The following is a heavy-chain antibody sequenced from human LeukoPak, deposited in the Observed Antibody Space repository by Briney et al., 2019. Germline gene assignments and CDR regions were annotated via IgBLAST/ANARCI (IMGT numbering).Heavy chain of an antibody. CDR1: GFTFSSYS. V-gene: IGHV3-21*01. J-gene: IGHJ4*02. CDR3: ARDPRGITALVDYFDY. CDR2: IGGSGGDT. Sequence: PGGSLRLSCAASGFTFSSYSMNWVRQAPGKGLEWVSVIGGSGGDTYYADSVKGRFTISRDNAKNSLYLQMNSLRAEDTAVYYCARDPRGITALVDYFDYWGQGTLVTVSS. D-gene: IGHD5-18*01.